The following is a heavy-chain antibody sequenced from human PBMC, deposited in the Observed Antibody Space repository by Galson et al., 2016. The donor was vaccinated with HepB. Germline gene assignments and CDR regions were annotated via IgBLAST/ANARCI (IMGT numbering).Heavy chain of an antibody. CDR3: ARATTYYYYYMDV. CDR1: GFIVSNNY. Sequence: SLRLSCAASGFIVSNNYMTWVRQAPGKGLEWVSVIYASGTIYYADSVKGRFTISRDNSRDTVHLQMNSLRAEDTAVSYCARATTYYYYYMDVWGKGTTVTVSS. CDR2: IYASGTI. V-gene: IGHV3-53*01. J-gene: IGHJ6*03. D-gene: IGHD1-1*01.